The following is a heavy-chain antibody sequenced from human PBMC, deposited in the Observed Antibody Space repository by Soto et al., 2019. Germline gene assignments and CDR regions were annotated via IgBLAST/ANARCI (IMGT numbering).Heavy chain of an antibody. CDR1: GFTFSDYS. CDR3: ATVGYCSSTSCQTRYYSYGMDV. D-gene: IGHD2-2*03. Sequence: PGGSLRLSCAASGFTFSDYSMNWVRQAPGKGLEWVSYISRSGSDIYYADSVKGRFTISRDNAKNSLFLQMNSLRAEDTAVYYCATVGYCSSTSCQTRYYSYGMDVGGQGTTVTVSS. V-gene: IGHV3-11*01. CDR2: ISRSGSDI. J-gene: IGHJ6*02.